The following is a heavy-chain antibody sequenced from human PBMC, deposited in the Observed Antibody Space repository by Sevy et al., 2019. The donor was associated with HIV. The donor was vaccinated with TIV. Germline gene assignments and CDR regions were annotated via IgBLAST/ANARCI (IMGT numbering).Heavy chain of an antibody. CDR3: ARGSHDYGDYDREVGFDY. CDR2: ISSTGNYI. J-gene: IGHJ4*02. V-gene: IGHV3-21*01. D-gene: IGHD4-17*01. CDR1: GFTFSSYT. Sequence: GGSLRLSCADSGFTFSSYTMNWVRQAPGKGLEWVSSISSTGNYIYYADSLKGRFSISRDNAKNSLYLQMNSLRAEDTAVYYCARGSHDYGDYDREVGFDYWGPGTLVTVSS.